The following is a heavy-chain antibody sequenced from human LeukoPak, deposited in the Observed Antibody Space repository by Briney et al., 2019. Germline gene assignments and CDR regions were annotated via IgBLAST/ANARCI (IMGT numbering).Heavy chain of an antibody. D-gene: IGHD1/OR15-1a*01. CDR3: AREESEQIGTGYYFDY. CDR1: GFSFSNYG. V-gene: IGHV3-33*01. J-gene: IGHJ4*02. CDR2: IWYDGSNE. Sequence: GRSLRLSCAASGFSFSNYGMHWVRQAPGKGLEWVAIIWYDGSNEYCADSVKGRFTISRDNSKNTLYLQMNSLRAEDTAVYYCAREESEQIGTGYYFDYWGRGTLVSVSS.